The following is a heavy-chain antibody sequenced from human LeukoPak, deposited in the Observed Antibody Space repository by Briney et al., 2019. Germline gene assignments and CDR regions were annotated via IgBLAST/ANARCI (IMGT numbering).Heavy chain of an antibody. CDR2: IKQDGSEK. D-gene: IGHD6-13*01. V-gene: IGHV3-7*03. CDR1: GFTFSSYA. Sequence: PGRSLRLSCAASGFTFSSYAMHWVRQAPGKGLEWVANIKQDGSEKYYVDSVKGRFTISRDNAKNSLYLQMNSLRAEDTAVYYCAREAGAAGDFDYWGQGTLVTVSS. CDR3: AREAGAAGDFDY. J-gene: IGHJ4*02.